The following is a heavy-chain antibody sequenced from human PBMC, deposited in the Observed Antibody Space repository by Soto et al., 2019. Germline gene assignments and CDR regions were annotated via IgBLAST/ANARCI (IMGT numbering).Heavy chain of an antibody. D-gene: IGHD3-16*01. CDR2: ITGGGDER. Sequence: GGSLRLSCAASGFTFTNYAMRWVRQAAGKGLEWLSTITGGGDERYHADSVKGRFSVSRDNSKDTLYLQMNSLRVEDTAVYYCARVLALGARHYYAMDVWGQGTTVTVSS. CDR3: ARVLALGARHYYAMDV. J-gene: IGHJ6*02. V-gene: IGHV3-23*01. CDR1: GFTFTNYA.